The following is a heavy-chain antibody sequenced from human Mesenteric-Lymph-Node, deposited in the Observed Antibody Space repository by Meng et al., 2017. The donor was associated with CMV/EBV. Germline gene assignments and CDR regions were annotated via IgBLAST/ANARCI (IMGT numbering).Heavy chain of an antibody. Sequence: ASVKVSCKASGYTFTGYYMHWVRQAPGQGLEWMGWINPNSGGTNYAQKFQGRVTMTRDTSTSTVYMEPSSLRSEDTAVYYCARGGQRITIFGVGLGSWFDPWGQGTLVTVSS. CDR2: INPNSGGT. CDR3: ARGGQRITIFGVGLGSWFDP. D-gene: IGHD3-3*01. V-gene: IGHV1-2*02. J-gene: IGHJ5*02. CDR1: GYTFTGYY.